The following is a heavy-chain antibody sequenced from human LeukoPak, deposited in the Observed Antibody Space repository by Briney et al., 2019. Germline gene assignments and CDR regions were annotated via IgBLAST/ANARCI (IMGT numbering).Heavy chain of an antibody. J-gene: IGHJ6*03. CDR2: ISGSGGST. D-gene: IGHD6-13*01. V-gene: IGHV3-23*01. Sequence: GGSLRLSCAASGFTFSSYGMSWVRQAPGKGLEWVSAISGSGGSTYYADSVKGRFTISRDNAKNSLYLQMNSLRAEDTALYYCARQTNGYSSSWFPTYYYYMDVWGKGTTVTVSS. CDR1: GFTFSSYG. CDR3: ARQTNGYSSSWFPTYYYYMDV.